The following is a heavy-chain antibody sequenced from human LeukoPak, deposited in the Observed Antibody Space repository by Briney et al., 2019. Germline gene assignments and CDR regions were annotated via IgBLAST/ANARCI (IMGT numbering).Heavy chain of an antibody. D-gene: IGHD1-26*01. CDR2: IIPIFGTA. J-gene: IGHJ4*02. CDR3: ARDSYSGSYVSY. Sequence: SVKVSCKASGGTFSSYAISWVRQAPGQGLEWMGRIIPIFGTANYAQKFQGRVTITTDESTSTAYMELSSLRSEDTAVYYCARDSYSGSYVSYWGQGTLVTVSS. CDR1: GGTFSSYA. V-gene: IGHV1-69*05.